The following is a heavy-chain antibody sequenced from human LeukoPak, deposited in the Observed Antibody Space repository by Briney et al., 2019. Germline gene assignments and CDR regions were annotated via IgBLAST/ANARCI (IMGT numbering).Heavy chain of an antibody. V-gene: IGHV1-2*02. CDR3: ARVEYCTKGVGINYDG. CDR1: GSPVTVNY. J-gene: IGHJ4*02. Sequence: ASVKVSYKASGSPVTVNYIHWVRQAPGQGLEWMGWINPNSGGTKYAQKFQGRITMTRDTSISTAYMELSSLRSDDTAVYYCARVEYCTKGVGINYDGWGQRTLATVS. D-gene: IGHD2-8*01. CDR2: INPNSGGT.